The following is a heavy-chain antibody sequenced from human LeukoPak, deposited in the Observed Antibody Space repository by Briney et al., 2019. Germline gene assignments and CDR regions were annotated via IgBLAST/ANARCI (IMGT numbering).Heavy chain of an antibody. J-gene: IGHJ4*02. V-gene: IGHV3-53*01. Sequence: PGGSLRLSCAASGFTVNNNYMSWVRQAPGKGLEWVSVIYSGGNKCYADSVKGRFTISRDNSKNTLYLQMNSLRAEDTAVYYCARDLAEAPYYWGQGTLVTVSS. CDR3: ARDLAEAPYY. CDR2: IYSGGNK. CDR1: GFTVNNNY.